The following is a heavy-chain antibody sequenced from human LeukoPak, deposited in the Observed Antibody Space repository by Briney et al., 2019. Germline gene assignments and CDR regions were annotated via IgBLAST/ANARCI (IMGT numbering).Heavy chain of an antibody. CDR3: ARSTSGTFDH. CDR2: ITSDRRTI. J-gene: IGHJ4*02. V-gene: IGHV3-48*01. CDR1: GFTFGDYA. Sequence: GGSLRLSCTASGFTFGDYAMSWFRQAPGKGLEWVSYITSDRRTISYADPVKGRFTISRDNDKRLLYLQMDSLRAGDTAVYYCARSTSGTFDHWGQGMLVTVSS. D-gene: IGHD5/OR15-5a*01.